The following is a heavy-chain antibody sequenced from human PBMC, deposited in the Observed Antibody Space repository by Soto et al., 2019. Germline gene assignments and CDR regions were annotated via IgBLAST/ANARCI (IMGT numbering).Heavy chain of an antibody. CDR3: AREYCSSTSCSDY. Sequence: ASVKVSCKASGYTFTSYDINWVRQATGQGLEWMGWMNPNSGNTGYAQKFQGRVTMTRNTSISTAYMELSSLRSEDTAVYYCAREYCSSTSCSDYWGQGTLVTVSS. D-gene: IGHD2-2*01. J-gene: IGHJ4*02. CDR1: GYTFTSYD. CDR2: MNPNSGNT. V-gene: IGHV1-8*01.